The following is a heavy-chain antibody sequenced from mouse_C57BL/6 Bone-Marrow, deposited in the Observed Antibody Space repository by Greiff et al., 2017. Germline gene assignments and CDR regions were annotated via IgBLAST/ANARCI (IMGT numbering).Heavy chain of an antibody. CDR2: INPNNGGT. V-gene: IGHV1-18*01. CDR1: GYTFTDYN. D-gene: IGHD1-1*01. J-gene: IGHJ3*01. Sequence: VQLQQSGPELVKPGASVKIPCKASGYTFTDYNMDWVKQSHGKSLEWIGDINPNNGGTIYNQKFKGKATLTVDKSSSTAYMELRSLTSEDTAVYYCARSNPPYYYGSSLFAYWGQGTLVTVSA. CDR3: ARSNPPYYYGSSLFAY.